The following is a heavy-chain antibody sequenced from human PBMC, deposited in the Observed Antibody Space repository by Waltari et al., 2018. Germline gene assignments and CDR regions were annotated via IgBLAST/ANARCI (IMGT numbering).Heavy chain of an antibody. CDR2: IYHSGKT. V-gene: IGHV4-4*02. CDR3: TRETDYGLPASGHWFDP. D-gene: IGHD3-10*01. Sequence: QVQLQESGPGLVKPSGTLSITCAVSGDSITSSNLWTWVRQTPGKGLEWIGEIYHSGKTDYNPSLKGRVTISVDKSKNQFSLKLTSVTAADTAVYFCTRETDYGLPASGHWFDPLGPGTLVTVSS. J-gene: IGHJ5*02. CDR1: GDSITSSNL.